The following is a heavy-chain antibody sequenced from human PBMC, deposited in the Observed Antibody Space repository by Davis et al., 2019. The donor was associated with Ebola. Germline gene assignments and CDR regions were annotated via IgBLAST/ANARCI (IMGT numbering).Heavy chain of an antibody. V-gene: IGHV3-53*01. J-gene: IGHJ5*02. CDR3: ARGSDYADYGSFDP. Sequence: FTISRDNSKNTLYLQMNSLRVEDTAVYYCARGSDYADYGSFDPWGQGTLVTVSS. D-gene: IGHD4-17*01.